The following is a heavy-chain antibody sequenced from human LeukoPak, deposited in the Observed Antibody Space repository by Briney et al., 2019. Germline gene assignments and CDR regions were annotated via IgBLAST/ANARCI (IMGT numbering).Heavy chain of an antibody. Sequence: PGGSLRLSCAASGFTVSSNYMSWVRQAPGKGLEWASVIYSGGSTYYADSVKGRFTISRDNSKNTLYLQMNSLRAEDTAVYYCARDLSHDSSGYSDYWGQGTLVTVSS. CDR3: ARDLSHDSSGYSDY. J-gene: IGHJ4*02. CDR2: IYSGGST. V-gene: IGHV3-53*01. CDR1: GFTVSSNY. D-gene: IGHD3-22*01.